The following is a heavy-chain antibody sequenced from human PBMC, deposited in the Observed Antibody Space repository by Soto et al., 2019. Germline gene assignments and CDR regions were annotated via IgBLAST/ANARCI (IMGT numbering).Heavy chain of an antibody. CDR3: AKAVGPQSPRPHH. J-gene: IGHJ5*02. CDR1: GFSFSNYA. CDR2: IFNSDSST. Sequence: PGGSLRLSCAASGFSFSNYAMSWVRQAPGKGLEWVSAIFNSDSSTYYADSVKGRFTISRDNSKNTLYLQMNSLRAEDTAVYYCAKAVGPQSPRPHHWGQGTLVTVSS. V-gene: IGHV3-23*05.